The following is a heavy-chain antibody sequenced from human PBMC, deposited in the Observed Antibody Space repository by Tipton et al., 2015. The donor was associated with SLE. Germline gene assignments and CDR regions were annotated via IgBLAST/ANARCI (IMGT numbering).Heavy chain of an antibody. CDR3: ARDVASGSYYGLDV. CDR1: GFTVSSNY. D-gene: IGHD3-10*01. CDR2: MYGGGT. Sequence: GSLRLSCAASGFTVSSNYMTWVRQAPGKGLEWVSVMYGGGTYYADAVKGRFTISRDESKNTVYLQMNSLTAEDTAVYYCARDVASGSYYGLDVWGQGTTVTVSS. J-gene: IGHJ6*01. V-gene: IGHV3-53*05.